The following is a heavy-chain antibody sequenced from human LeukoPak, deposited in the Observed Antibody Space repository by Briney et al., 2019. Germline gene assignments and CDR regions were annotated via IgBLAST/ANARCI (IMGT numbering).Heavy chain of an antibody. J-gene: IGHJ6*02. D-gene: IGHD5-18*01. CDR3: ARSPTTIQLWFIGVDYYGMDV. Sequence: GASVKVSCKASGYTFTGYYMHWVRQAPGQGLEWMGWINPNSGGTNYAQKFQGWVTMTRDTSISTAYMELSRLRSDDTAVYYCARSPTTIQLWFIGVDYYGMDVWGQGTTVTVSS. V-gene: IGHV1-2*04. CDR2: INPNSGGT. CDR1: GYTFTGYY.